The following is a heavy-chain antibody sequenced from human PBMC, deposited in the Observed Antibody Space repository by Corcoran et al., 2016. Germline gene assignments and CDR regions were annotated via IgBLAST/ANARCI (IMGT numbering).Heavy chain of an antibody. J-gene: IGHJ5*02. V-gene: IGHV4-59*01. CDR1: GGSISSYY. CDR3: ARGGFSSSWYNWFDP. CDR2: IYYSGST. Sequence: QVQLQESGPGLVKPSETLSLTCTVSGGSISSYYWSWIRQPPGKGLEWIGYIYYSGSTNYNPSLKSRVTISVDTSKNPFSLKLSSVTAAYTAVYYCARGGFSSSWYNWFDPWGQGTLVTVSS. D-gene: IGHD6-13*01.